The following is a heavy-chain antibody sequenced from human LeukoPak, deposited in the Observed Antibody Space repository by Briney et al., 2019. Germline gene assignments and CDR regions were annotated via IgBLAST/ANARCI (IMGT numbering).Heavy chain of an antibody. CDR3: ARDRSSSWSKLAYYYGMDA. J-gene: IGHJ6*02. CDR2: ISSSSSYI. Sequence: GGSLRLSYAASGFTFSSYSMNWVRQAPGKGLEWVSSISSSSSYIYYADSVKGRFTISRDNAKNSLYLQMNSLRAEDTAVYYCARDRSSSWSKLAYYYGMDACGQGTTVTVSS. CDR1: GFTFSSYS. D-gene: IGHD6-13*01. V-gene: IGHV3-21*01.